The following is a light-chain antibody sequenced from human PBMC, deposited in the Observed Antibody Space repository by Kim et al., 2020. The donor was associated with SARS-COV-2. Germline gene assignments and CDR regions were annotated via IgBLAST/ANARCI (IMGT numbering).Light chain of an antibody. CDR3: AAWDDSLNGVV. V-gene: IGLV1-44*01. CDR2: SNN. Sequence: GQRATTSCSGSSANSGNNTVNWYQQLPGTAPKLLIYSNNQRPSGVPDRFSGSKSGTSASLAISGLQSEDEADYYCAAWDDSLNGVVFGGGTQLTVL. CDR1: SANSGNNT. J-gene: IGLJ2*01.